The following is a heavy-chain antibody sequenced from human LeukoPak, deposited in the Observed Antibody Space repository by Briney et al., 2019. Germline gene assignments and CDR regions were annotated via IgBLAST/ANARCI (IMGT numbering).Heavy chain of an antibody. CDR2: ISGSGGST. CDR3: ASEIAAAGVFDY. D-gene: IGHD6-13*01. J-gene: IGHJ4*02. Sequence: GGSLRLSCAASGFTFSSYAMSWVREAPGKGLEWVSAISGSGGSTYYADSVKGRFTISRDNSKNTLYLQMNSLRAEDTAVYYCASEIAAAGVFDYWGQGTLVTVSS. CDR1: GFTFSSYA. V-gene: IGHV3-23*01.